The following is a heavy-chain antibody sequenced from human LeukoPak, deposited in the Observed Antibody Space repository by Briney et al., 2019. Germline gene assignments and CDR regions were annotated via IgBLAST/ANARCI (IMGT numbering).Heavy chain of an antibody. CDR2: ISSSGSTI. D-gene: IGHD4-17*01. Sequence: GGSLRLSCAASGFTFSSYWMSWVRQAPGKGLEWVSYISSSGSTIYYADSVKGRFTISRDNAKNSLYLQMNSLRAEDTAVYYCARVNAIDYGLDYWGQGTLVTVSS. CDR1: GFTFSSYW. J-gene: IGHJ4*02. V-gene: IGHV3-48*04. CDR3: ARVNAIDYGLDY.